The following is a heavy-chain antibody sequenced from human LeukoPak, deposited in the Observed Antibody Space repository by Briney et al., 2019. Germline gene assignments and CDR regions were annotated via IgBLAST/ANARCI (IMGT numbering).Heavy chain of an antibody. CDR2: ISSDGSTT. Sequence: GGSLRLSYAASGFSFSDYWMHWVRQAPGKGLVWVSRISSDGSTTGYADSVEGRFTISRDNAKNTLYLQMDSLRAEDTAVYYCASDAIPSGTSHYWGQGALVTVSS. CDR3: ASDAIPSGTSHY. CDR1: GFSFSDYW. J-gene: IGHJ4*02. V-gene: IGHV3-74*01. D-gene: IGHD1-26*01.